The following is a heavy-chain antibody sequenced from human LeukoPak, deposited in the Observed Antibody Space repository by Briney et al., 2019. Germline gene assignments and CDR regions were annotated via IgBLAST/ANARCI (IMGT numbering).Heavy chain of an antibody. Sequence: GESLRLSCTTSGFNFGDHAMTWVRQAPGKGLQWIGLIRSKLYGGSADYAASVKGRFYMSRDDSMRNVYLEMISLRTDDTAVYFCARGGSDYNNYAYPYWGQGTLVTVSS. V-gene: IGHV3-49*04. D-gene: IGHD4-11*01. CDR3: ARGGSDYNNYAYPY. CDR1: GFNFGDHA. J-gene: IGHJ4*02. CDR2: IRSKLYGGSA.